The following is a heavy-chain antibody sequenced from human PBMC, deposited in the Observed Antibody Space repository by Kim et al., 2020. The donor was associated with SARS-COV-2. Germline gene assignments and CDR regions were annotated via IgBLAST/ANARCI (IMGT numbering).Heavy chain of an antibody. CDR3: ASQSGWPDHDAFDI. CDR2: ISYDGSNK. D-gene: IGHD6-19*01. CDR1: GFTFSSYA. J-gene: IGHJ3*02. Sequence: GGSLRLSCAASGFTFSSYAMHWVRQAPGKGLEWVAVISYDGSNKYYADSVKGRFTISRDNSKNTLYLQMNSLRAEDTAVYYCASQSGWPDHDAFDIWGQGTMVTVSS. V-gene: IGHV3-30*04.